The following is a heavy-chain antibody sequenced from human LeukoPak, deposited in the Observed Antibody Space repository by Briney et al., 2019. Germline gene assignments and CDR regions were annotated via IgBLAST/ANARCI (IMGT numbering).Heavy chain of an antibody. J-gene: IGHJ3*02. CDR3: AREGAGGYNLGAFDI. Sequence: GGSLRLSCAASGFTFSSYAMHWVRQAPGKGLEWVAIISDDGSNEYYADSVKGRFTISRDNSKNTLYLQMNSLRAEDTAVYYCAREGAGGYNLGAFDIWGQGTMVTVSS. CDR2: ISDDGSNE. CDR1: GFTFSSYA. D-gene: IGHD5-24*01. V-gene: IGHV3-30*14.